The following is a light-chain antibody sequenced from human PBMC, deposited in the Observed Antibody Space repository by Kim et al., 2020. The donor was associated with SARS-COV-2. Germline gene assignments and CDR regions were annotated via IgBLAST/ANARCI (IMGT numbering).Light chain of an antibody. J-gene: IGLJ2*01. CDR1: RGNIADNY. CDR3: QSYDISNVI. CDR2: EDN. Sequence: GNTVTISCTRSRGNIADNYVQWYQQRPGSAPTIVIYEDNERPSGVPDRFSGSIDTSSSSASLTISGLKTEDEADYYCQSYDISNVIFGGGTQLTVL. V-gene: IGLV6-57*03.